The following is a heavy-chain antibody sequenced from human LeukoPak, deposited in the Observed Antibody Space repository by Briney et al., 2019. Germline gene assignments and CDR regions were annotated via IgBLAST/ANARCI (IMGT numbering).Heavy chain of an antibody. Sequence: PGGSLRLSCAASGFTFSSYSMNWVRQAPGKGLEWVSSISSSSSYIYYADSVKGRFTISRDNAKNSLYLQMNSLRAEDTAVYYCARDYSCTSCYLHYYYYMDVWGKGTTVTVSS. CDR3: ARDYSCTSCYLHYYYYMDV. V-gene: IGHV3-21*01. J-gene: IGHJ6*03. CDR1: GFTFSSYS. CDR2: ISSSSSYI. D-gene: IGHD2-2*01.